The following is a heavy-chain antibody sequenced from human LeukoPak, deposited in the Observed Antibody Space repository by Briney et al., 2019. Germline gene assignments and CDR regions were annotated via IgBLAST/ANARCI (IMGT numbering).Heavy chain of an antibody. V-gene: IGHV4-59*11. CDR1: GGSIRSHY. CDR3: GRTAIFYYYYMDG. CDR2: FYYSGST. Sequence: SETLSLTCTVSGGSIRSHYWSWIRQPPGKGRGWVGYFYYSGSTNYNRTLKGRVTIPLDTSQNQFSLKMSSVTAADTAVYYCGRTAIFYYYYMDGGDKGTTVTVSS. D-gene: IGHD5-18*01. J-gene: IGHJ6*03.